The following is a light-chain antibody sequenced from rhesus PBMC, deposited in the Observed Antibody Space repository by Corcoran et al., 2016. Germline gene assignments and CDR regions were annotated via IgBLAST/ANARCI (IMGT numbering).Light chain of an antibody. CDR2: DAS. V-gene: IGKV3-35*01. Sequence: EIVLTQSPATLSLSPGERATLSCRASQSVSSSLAWYQQKPGQAPRLLSYDASSRATAIPDRVSGSGSGTDFTLAISSLAPEDVGVYYCQQYSNWPPLSFGGGTKVALK. J-gene: IGKJ4*01. CDR1: QSVSSS. CDR3: QQYSNWPPLS.